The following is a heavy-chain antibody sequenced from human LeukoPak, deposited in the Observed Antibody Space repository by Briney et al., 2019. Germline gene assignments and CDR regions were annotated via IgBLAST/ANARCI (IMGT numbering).Heavy chain of an antibody. V-gene: IGHV4-30-4*08. CDR2: IYYSETT. CDR3: ARLKPYSSPSAYYFDY. CDR1: GRSMISGGYY. J-gene: IGHJ4*02. D-gene: IGHD6-6*01. Sequence: SETLSLTCTLWGRSMISGGYYWSWIRQHPGRGVEWFGYIYYSETTYYHPSLKSRVTILVDTSNHYYSLRLSSVTAADTAVYYCARLKPYSSPSAYYFDYWGQGTLVTVSS.